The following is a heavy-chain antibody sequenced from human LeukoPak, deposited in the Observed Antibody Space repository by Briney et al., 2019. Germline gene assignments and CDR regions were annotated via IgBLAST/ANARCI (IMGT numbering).Heavy chain of an antibody. CDR3: ARDQDLDTATRTAYY. V-gene: IGHV1-46*01. CDR2: INPSGGST. Sequence: ASVKVSCKASGYTFTSYYMHWVRQAPGQGLEWMGIINPSGGSTSYAQKFQGRVTMTRDTSTSTVYMELSSLRSEDTAVYYCARDQDLDTATRTAYYWGQGTLVTVSS. CDR1: GYTFTSYY. D-gene: IGHD5-18*01. J-gene: IGHJ4*02.